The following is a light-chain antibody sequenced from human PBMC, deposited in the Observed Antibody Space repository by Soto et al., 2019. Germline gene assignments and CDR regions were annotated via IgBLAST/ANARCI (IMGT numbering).Light chain of an antibody. CDR1: QSVLYSSNNKNY. V-gene: IGKV4-1*01. Sequence: DIVMTQSPDSLAVSLGERATINCKSSQSVLYSSNNKNYLAWYQQKPGQPPKLLIYWASTRESGVPDRFSGSGSGTDFTLTISSLQAEDVAVYYCQQYYNWPLTFGGGTKVEIK. CDR3: QQYYNWPLT. J-gene: IGKJ4*01. CDR2: WAS.